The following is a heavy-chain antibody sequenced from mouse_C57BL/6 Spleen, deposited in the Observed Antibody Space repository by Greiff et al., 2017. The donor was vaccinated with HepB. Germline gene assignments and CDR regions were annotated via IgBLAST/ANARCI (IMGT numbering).Heavy chain of an antibody. Sequence: QVHVKQPGAELVKPGASVKMSCKASGYTFTSYWITWVKQRPGQGLEWIGDIYPGSGSTNYNEKFKSKATLTVDTSSSTAYMQLSSLTSEDSAVYYWANYYGSRYFDVWGTGTTVTVSS. J-gene: IGHJ1*03. D-gene: IGHD1-1*01. CDR3: ANYYGSRYFDV. CDR1: GYTFTSYW. CDR2: IYPGSGST. V-gene: IGHV1-55*01.